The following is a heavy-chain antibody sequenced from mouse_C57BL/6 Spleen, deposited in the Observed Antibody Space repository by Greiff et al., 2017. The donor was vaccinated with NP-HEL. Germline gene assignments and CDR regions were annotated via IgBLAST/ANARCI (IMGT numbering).Heavy chain of an antibody. V-gene: IGHV1-80*01. CDR3: ARADGDCGEFAY. J-gene: IGHJ3*01. CDR1: GYAFSSYW. CDR2: IYPGDGGT. Sequence: VQLQQSGAELVKPGASVKISCKASGYAFSSYWMNWVKQRPGKGLAWIGQIYPGDGGTNYNGKFKGKATMTADKSSSTAYMPLSSLTSEDAAVYFCARADGDCGEFAYWGQGTLVTVSA. D-gene: IGHD2-13*01.